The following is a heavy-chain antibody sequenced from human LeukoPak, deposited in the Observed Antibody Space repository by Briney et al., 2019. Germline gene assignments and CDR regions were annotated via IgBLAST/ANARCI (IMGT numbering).Heavy chain of an antibody. D-gene: IGHD3-3*01. Sequence: SETLSLTCTVSGGSISSYYWSWIRQLAGKGLEWIGRIYTSGSTNYNPSLKSRVTMSVDTSKNQFSLKLSSVTAADTAVYHCARVAGYDFCSGVRDYYYYMDVSGKGTTVTASS. J-gene: IGHJ6*03. CDR1: GGSISSYY. CDR2: IYTSGST. CDR3: ARVAGYDFCSGVRDYYYYMDV. V-gene: IGHV4-4*07.